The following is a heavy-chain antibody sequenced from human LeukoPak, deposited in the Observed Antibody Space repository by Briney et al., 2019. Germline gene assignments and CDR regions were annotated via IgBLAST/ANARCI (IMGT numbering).Heavy chain of an antibody. CDR3: ARGMEVVTAIRYYYYYMDV. Sequence: GASVKVSCKASGYTFTSYDINWVRQGTGQGLEWMGWMNPNSGNTGYAQKFQGRVTMTRNTSISTAYMELSSLRSEDTAVYYCARGMEVVTAIRYYYYYMDVWGKGTTVTVSS. D-gene: IGHD2-21*02. CDR2: MNPNSGNT. V-gene: IGHV1-8*01. CDR1: GYTFTSYD. J-gene: IGHJ6*03.